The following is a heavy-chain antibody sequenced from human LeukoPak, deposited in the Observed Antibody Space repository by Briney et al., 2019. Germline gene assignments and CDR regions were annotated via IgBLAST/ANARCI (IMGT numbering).Heavy chain of an antibody. CDR3: ARWGNDYSQFDS. V-gene: IGHV3-23*01. Sequence: QSGGSLRLSCAASGFTFSDYWMSWVRQAPGKGLEWVSVVSGSGDNTNYADSVKGRFTISRDNSKNTLFLQMNSLRTEDTAVYFCARWGNDYSQFDSWGQGTLVTVS. J-gene: IGHJ4*02. CDR2: VSGSGDNT. CDR1: GFTFSDYW. D-gene: IGHD4-11*01.